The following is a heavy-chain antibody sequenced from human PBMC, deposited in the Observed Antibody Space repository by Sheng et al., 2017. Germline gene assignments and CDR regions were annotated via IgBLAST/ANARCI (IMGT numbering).Heavy chain of an antibody. V-gene: IGHV4-34*01. Sequence: QVQLQQWGAGLLKPSETLSLTCAVYGGSFSGYYWSWIRQPPGKGLEWIGEINHSGSTNYNPSLKSRVTISVDTSKNQFSLKLSSVTAADTAVYYCARRRCSGGSCSRFYDAFDIWGQGTMVTVSS. CDR3: ARRRCSGGSCSRFYDAFDI. CDR1: GGSFSGYY. CDR2: INHSGST. D-gene: IGHD2-15*01. J-gene: IGHJ3*02.